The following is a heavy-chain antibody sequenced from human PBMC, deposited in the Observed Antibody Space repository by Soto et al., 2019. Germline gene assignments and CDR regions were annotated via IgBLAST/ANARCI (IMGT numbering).Heavy chain of an antibody. Sequence: EVQLVESGGDLVKPGGSLRLSCAGSGFTFSNPWMNWVRQAPGKGLEWVGLIKRMPGGGATDYGAPVKGRFTISRDDSKNTLYLQMNSLKTEDTAVYYCTAGFYNTAGLDHWGQGILVTVSS. J-gene: IGHJ4*02. CDR1: GFTFSNPW. D-gene: IGHD3-9*01. CDR3: TAGFYNTAGLDH. V-gene: IGHV3-15*07. CDR2: IKRMPGGGAT.